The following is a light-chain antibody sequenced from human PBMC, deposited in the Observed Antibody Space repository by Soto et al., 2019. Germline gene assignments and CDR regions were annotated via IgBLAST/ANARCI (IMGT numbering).Light chain of an antibody. CDR2: AAS. V-gene: IGKV1-39*01. CDR3: QQSYRIFT. CDR1: QSISSY. J-gene: IGKJ3*01. Sequence: DIQMTQSPSSLSASVGDRVTITCRASQSISSYLNWYQQKPGKAPKLLIYAASSLQSGVPSRFSGSGSGTDFTLTISSLKPEDFATYYCQQSYRIFTFGPGTKVDIK.